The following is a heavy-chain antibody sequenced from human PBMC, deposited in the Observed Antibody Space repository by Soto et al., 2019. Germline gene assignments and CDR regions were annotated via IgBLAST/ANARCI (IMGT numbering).Heavy chain of an antibody. CDR3: ARDRVAGIWGDAVDI. Sequence: QVQLVQTGAEMKKPGASVKVSCKTSGYTFTNHGINWVRQAPGQGLEWMGWINPYNANTNYAQKRQGRVTMTTDTSTSTAYMDLRSLTSDDPAVYYCARDRVAGIWGDAVDIWGQGTMVTVSS. J-gene: IGHJ3*02. D-gene: IGHD3-16*01. V-gene: IGHV1-18*04. CDR1: GYTFTNHG. CDR2: INPYNANT.